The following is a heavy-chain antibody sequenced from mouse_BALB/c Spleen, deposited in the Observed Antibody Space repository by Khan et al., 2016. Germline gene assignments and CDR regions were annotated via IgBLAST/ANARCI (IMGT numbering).Heavy chain of an antibody. CDR2: INTETGEP. J-gene: IGHJ4*01. Sequence: QIQLVQSGPELKKPGETVKISCKASGYTFTDYSMHWVKQAPGKGLKWMGWINTETGEPTYADDFKGRFAFSLETSASTAYLQINNLKNEDTATNFCASSRGSSCDCYALNCWRQGTSGTISS. CDR3: ASSRGSSCDCYALNC. CDR1: GYTFTDYS. V-gene: IGHV9-2-1*01. D-gene: IGHD1-1*01.